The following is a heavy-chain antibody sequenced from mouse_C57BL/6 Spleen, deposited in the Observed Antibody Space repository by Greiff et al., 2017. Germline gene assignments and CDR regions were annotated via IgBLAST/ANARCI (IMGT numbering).Heavy chain of an antibody. Sequence: EVQLVESGPGLVKPSQSLSLTCSVTGYSITSGYYWNWIRQFPGNKLEWMGYISYDGSNNYNPSLKNRISITRDTSKNQFFLKLNSVTTEDTATYYCARNYGSSYVEAWFAYWGQGTLVTVSA. D-gene: IGHD1-1*01. V-gene: IGHV3-6*01. CDR2: ISYDGSN. CDR1: GYSITSGYY. CDR3: ARNYGSSYVEAWFAY. J-gene: IGHJ3*01.